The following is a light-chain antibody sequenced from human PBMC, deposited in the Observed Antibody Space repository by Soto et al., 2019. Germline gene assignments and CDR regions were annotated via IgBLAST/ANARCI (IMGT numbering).Light chain of an antibody. CDR2: GAS. Sequence: EIVMTQSPATLSVSPGERATLSCRASQSVSSNLAWYQQKPGQAPRLLIYGASTRATGIPARFSGSGSGTEFILTISSLQSEDLAVYFCQQYNTWPLTFGPGTKVDIK. V-gene: IGKV3-15*01. CDR1: QSVSSN. CDR3: QQYNTWPLT. J-gene: IGKJ3*01.